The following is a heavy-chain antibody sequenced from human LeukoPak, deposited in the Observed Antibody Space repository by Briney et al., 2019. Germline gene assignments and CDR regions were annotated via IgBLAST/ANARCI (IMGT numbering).Heavy chain of an antibody. V-gene: IGHV3-21*04. CDR2: INNVGSHI. J-gene: IGHJ6*03. D-gene: IGHD1-1*01. CDR1: GFTLSSSA. Sequence: GGSLRLSCAASGFTLSSSAMNWVRQAPGKGLEWVSSINNVGSHIYYAGSVKGRFTISRDNTKNSLYLQMNSLRAEDTAVYYCAKATTNYYYYMDVWGKGTTVTVSS. CDR3: AKATTNYYYYMDV.